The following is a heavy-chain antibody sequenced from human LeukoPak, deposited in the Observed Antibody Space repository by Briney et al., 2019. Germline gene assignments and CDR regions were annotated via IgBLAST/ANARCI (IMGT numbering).Heavy chain of an antibody. J-gene: IGHJ5*02. CDR1: GYTFTNYA. CDR3: ARDPMSSAWYERDGFDP. V-gene: IGHV1-18*01. CDR2: ISAYNGNT. D-gene: IGHD6-19*01. Sequence: ASVKVSCKASGYTFTNYAINWVRQAPGQGLEWMGWISAYNGNTNCAQKLQGRVTMTIDTSTTTAYMELRSLRSDDTAVFYCARDPMSSAWYERDGFDPWGQGTLVTVSS.